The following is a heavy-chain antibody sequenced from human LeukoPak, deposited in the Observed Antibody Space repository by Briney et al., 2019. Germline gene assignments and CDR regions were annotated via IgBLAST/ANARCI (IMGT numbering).Heavy chain of an antibody. D-gene: IGHD4-23*01. J-gene: IGHJ6*02. CDR2: IYYSGST. CDR1: GGSISSYY. CDR3: ARVGGTNYYYYGMDV. Sequence: SETLSLTCTVSGGSISSYYWSWLRQPPGKGLEWLGYIYYSGSTNYNPSLKSRVTISVDTSKNQFSLKLSSVTAADTAVYYCARVGGTNYYYYGMDVWGQGTTVTVSS. V-gene: IGHV4-59*01.